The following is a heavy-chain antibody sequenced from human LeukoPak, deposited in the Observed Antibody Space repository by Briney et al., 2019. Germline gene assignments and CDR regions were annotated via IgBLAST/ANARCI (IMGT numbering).Heavy chain of an antibody. J-gene: IGHJ4*02. V-gene: IGHV3-7*05. CDR3: ARHGRDSEYSTVDY. CDR1: GFTLSSFW. D-gene: IGHD1-14*01. CDR2: IKKDGSEK. Sequence: GGSPRLSCAASGFTLSSFWMSWVRQAPGQGLEWVAYIKKDGSEKQYVDSVKVRFTISRDNAKNSLSLQMNSLRAEDTAVYYCARHGRDSEYSTVDYWGQGTLVTVTS.